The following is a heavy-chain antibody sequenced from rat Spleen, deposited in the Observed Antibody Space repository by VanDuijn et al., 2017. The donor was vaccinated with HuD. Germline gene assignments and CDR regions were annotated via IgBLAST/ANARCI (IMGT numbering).Heavy chain of an antibody. CDR2: ITTTGGST. J-gene: IGHJ2*01. Sequence: EVQLVESGGGLVQPGRSLILSCVASGFTFNNYWMTWIRKATGKGLEWIASITTTGGSTYYSGSVKGRFTISRDNAKSTQYLQMDSLRSEDTATYYCATYYDGTYYYFDYWGQGVMVTVSS. D-gene: IGHD1-12*02. CDR1: GFTFNNYW. V-gene: IGHV5-31*01. CDR3: ATYYDGTYYYFDY.